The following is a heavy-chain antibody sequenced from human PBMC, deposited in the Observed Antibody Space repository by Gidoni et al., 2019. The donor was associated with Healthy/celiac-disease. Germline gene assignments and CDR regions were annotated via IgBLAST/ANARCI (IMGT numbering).Heavy chain of an antibody. CDR1: GYPFTGYY. V-gene: IGHV1-2*02. CDR2: INPNSGGT. Sequence: QVQLVQSGAEVKKPGASVKVSCQASGYPFTGYYMHWVRTAPGQGLEWMGRINPNSGGTNYAQKFQGRVTMTRDTSISTAYMELSRLRSDDTAVYYCARMIVVGNYYYGMDVWGQGTTVTVSS. D-gene: IGHD3-22*01. CDR3: ARMIVVGNYYYGMDV. J-gene: IGHJ6*02.